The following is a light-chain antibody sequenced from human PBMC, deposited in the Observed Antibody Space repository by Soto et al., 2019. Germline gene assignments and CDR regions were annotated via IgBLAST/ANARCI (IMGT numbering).Light chain of an antibody. V-gene: IGKV1-13*02. J-gene: IGKJ2*01. CDR1: QDISNT. CDR2: GGF. CDR3: QQHDSYPRT. Sequence: AIQLTQSPSSLSASVGDRVTITCRASQDISNTLAWYQRKPGKAPKVLIYGGFTLESGVPSRFSGSRSGTDFTLTISSLQPEDFASYYCQQHDSYPRTFGQGTKLELK.